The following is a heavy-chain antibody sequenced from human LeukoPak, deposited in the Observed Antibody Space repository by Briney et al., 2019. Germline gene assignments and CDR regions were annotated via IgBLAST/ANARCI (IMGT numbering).Heavy chain of an antibody. J-gene: IGHJ4*02. CDR3: AKDVAWGRMDL. D-gene: IGHD3/OR15-3a*01. Sequence: SGGSLRLSCAASGFTFSTYWMSWVRQAPGKGLEWVAIINQDGSQKYYVDSVKGRFTISRDNAKNSLYLQMDSLRVEDTAVYHCAKDVAWGRMDLWGQGTLDTVSS. CDR1: GFTFSTYW. CDR2: INQDGSQK. V-gene: IGHV3-7*01.